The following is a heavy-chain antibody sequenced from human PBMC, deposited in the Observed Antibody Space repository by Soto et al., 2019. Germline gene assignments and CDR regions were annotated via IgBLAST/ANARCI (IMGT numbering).Heavy chain of an antibody. V-gene: IGHV1-69*04. CDR2: IIPILGIA. D-gene: IGHD2-2*01. CDR3: ARDGGYGGDIVVVPAAIAAFDI. CDR1: VWTVSRYP. J-gene: IGHJ3*02. Sequence: FLLKLAWKGFVWTVSRYPMSWVRHAKRQGLEWMGRIIPILGIANYAQKFQGRVTIIADKSTSTAYMELSSLRSEDTAVYYCARDGGYGGDIVVVPAAIAAFDIWGQGTMVTVSS.